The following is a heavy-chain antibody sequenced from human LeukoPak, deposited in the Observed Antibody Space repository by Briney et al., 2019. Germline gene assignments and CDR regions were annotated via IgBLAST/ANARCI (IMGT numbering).Heavy chain of an antibody. D-gene: IGHD1-1*01. CDR1: GFAFSSYS. J-gene: IGHJ6*03. V-gene: IGHV3-21*01. Sequence: GGSLRLSCAASGFAFSSYSMNWVRQAPGKGLEWVSSISSSSSYIYYADSVKGRFTISRDNAKNSLYLQMNSLRAEDTAVYYCARESSVQGHSCYYYMDVWGKGTTVTVSS. CDR2: ISSSSSYI. CDR3: ARESSVQGHSCYYYMDV.